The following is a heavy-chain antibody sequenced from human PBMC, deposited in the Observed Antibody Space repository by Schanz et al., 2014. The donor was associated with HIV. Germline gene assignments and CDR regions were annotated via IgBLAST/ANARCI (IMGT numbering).Heavy chain of an antibody. CDR3: ARGIRRDCSSPSCNTGWFDP. J-gene: IGHJ5*02. V-gene: IGHV4-34*01. CDR2: INHSGST. D-gene: IGHD2-2*02. CDR1: GGSFSGHY. Sequence: QVQLRQWGAGLLKPSETLSLTCAVYGGSFSGHYWHWIRQPPGKGLEWIGEINHSGSTNYNPSLKSRVTISIDPSKTQFSLKLSSVTAADTAVYYCARGIRRDCSSPSCNTGWFDPWGQGTLVTVSS.